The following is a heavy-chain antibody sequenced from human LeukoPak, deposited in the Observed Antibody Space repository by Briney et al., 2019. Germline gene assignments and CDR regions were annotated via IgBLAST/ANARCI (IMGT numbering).Heavy chain of an antibody. J-gene: IGHJ1*01. Sequence: SETLSLTCAVYGGSFSGYYWSWIRQPPGKGLEWIGEINHSGSTNYNPSLKSRVTISVDTSKNQFSLKLSSVTAADTAVYYCARVVSSWYYFQHWGQGTLVTVSS. D-gene: IGHD6-13*01. CDR1: GGSFSGYY. CDR3: ARVVSSWYYFQH. V-gene: IGHV4-34*01. CDR2: INHSGST.